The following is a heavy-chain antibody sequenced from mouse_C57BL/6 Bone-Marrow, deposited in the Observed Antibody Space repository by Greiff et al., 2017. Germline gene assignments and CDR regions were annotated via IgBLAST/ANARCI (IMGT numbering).Heavy chain of an antibody. V-gene: IGHV1-59*01. CDR3: TTVVARGYAMDY. CDR1: GYTFTSYW. CDR2: IDPSDSYT. J-gene: IGHJ4*01. D-gene: IGHD1-1*01. Sequence: QVQLQQPGAELVRPGTSVKLSCKASGYTFTSYWMHWVKQRPGQGLEWIGVIDPSDSYTNYNQKFKGKATLTVDPSSSTAYMQLSSLTSEDSAVYYCTTVVARGYAMDYWGQGTSVTVSS.